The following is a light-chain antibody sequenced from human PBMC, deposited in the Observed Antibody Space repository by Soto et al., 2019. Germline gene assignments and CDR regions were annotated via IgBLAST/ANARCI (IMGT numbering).Light chain of an antibody. J-gene: IGKJ4*01. CDR3: QQSYDAQFT. V-gene: IGKV1-39*01. Sequence: DLHLTHSPSSLSASVGDEVTITCRASQGISHYLTWYQQKPGRAPTLLIYGVSTLQSGVPPRFSGGGSATEFTLTISNLQLEDFATYYCQQSYDAQFTFGGGTKVDIK. CDR2: GVS. CDR1: QGISHY.